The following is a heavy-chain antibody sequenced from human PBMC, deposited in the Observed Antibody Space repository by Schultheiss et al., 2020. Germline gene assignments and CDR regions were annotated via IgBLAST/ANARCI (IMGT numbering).Heavy chain of an antibody. CDR2: IYYSGST. Sequence: SETLSLTCTVSGGSISSGGYYWSWIRQHPGKGLEWIGYIYYSGSTYYNPSLKSRVTISVDTSKNQFSLKLSSVTAADTAVYYCATHYYRGAFDIWGQGTMVTVSS. D-gene: IGHD3-22*01. J-gene: IGHJ3*02. V-gene: IGHV4-31*03. CDR3: ATHYYRGAFDI. CDR1: GGSISSGGYY.